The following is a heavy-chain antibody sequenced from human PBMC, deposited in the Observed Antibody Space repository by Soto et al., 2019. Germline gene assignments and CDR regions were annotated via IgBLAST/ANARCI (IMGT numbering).Heavy chain of an antibody. Sequence: ASVKVSCKASGYTFTSYGISWVRQAPGQGLEWMGWISAYNGNTNYAQKLQGRVTMTTDTSTSTAYMELRSLRSDDTAVYYCAIQWNIVVVPAAPIFYYYGMDVWGQGTTVTVSS. CDR1: GYTFTSYG. CDR3: AIQWNIVVVPAAPIFYYYGMDV. J-gene: IGHJ6*02. D-gene: IGHD2-2*01. CDR2: ISAYNGNT. V-gene: IGHV1-18*04.